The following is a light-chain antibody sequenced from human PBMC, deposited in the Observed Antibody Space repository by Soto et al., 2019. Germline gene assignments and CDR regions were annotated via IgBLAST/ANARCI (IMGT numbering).Light chain of an antibody. J-gene: IGKJ4*01. CDR2: GAS. CDR3: QQYNNWPLT. V-gene: IGKV3-15*01. Sequence: EIVMTQSPATLSVSPGERATLSCRASQSDSSNLAWYQQKPGQAPRLLIYGASTRATGIPARFSGSGSGTEFTLTISRLQSEDFAVYYCQQYNNWPLTFGGGTKVEIK. CDR1: QSDSSN.